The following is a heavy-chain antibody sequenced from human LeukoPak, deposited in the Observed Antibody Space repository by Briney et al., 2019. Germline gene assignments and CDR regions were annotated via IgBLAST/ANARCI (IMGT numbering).Heavy chain of an antibody. CDR3: ARESAIVRVPFDN. Sequence: GGSLRLSCRVSGFTFNKYWMHWVRQAPGKGLVWVSRINTDGSATNYADFVKGRSTISRDNARNTLNLQMNGLRVEDTARYYCARESAIVRVPFDNWGQGTLVTASS. V-gene: IGHV3-74*01. CDR1: GFTFNKYW. CDR2: INTDGSAT. J-gene: IGHJ4*02. D-gene: IGHD2/OR15-2a*01.